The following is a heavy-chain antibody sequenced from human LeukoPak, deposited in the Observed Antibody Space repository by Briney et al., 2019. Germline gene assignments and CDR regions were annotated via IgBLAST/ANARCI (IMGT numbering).Heavy chain of an antibody. CDR2: ISYDGSNK. CDR1: GFTFSSYA. Sequence: GGSLRLSCAASGFTFSSYAMHWVRQAPGKGLEWVAVISYDGSNKYYADSVKGRFTISRDNSKNTLYLQMNSLRAEDTAVYYCARDQYSGYDSDYYYYYYMDVWGKGTTATVSS. J-gene: IGHJ6*03. D-gene: IGHD5-12*01. CDR3: ARDQYSGYDSDYYYYYYMDV. V-gene: IGHV3-30*01.